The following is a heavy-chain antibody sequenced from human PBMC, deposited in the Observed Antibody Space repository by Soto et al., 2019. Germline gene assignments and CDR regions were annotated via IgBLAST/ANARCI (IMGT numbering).Heavy chain of an antibody. CDR3: AKPLQVY. CDR1: GFTFSSYA. CDR2: LSGSGVNA. J-gene: IGHJ4*02. Sequence: PGGSLRLSCAASGFTFSSYAMTWVRQAPGKGLEYVSTLSGSGVNAYYADSVKGRFTISRDNSKNTLYLQMNSLRVEDTAIYYCAKPLQVYWGQGTQVTVPQ. V-gene: IGHV3-23*01.